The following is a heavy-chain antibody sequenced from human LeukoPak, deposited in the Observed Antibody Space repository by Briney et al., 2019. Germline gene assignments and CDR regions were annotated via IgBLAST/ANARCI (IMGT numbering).Heavy chain of an antibody. V-gene: IGHV4-59*01. D-gene: IGHD2-21*01. CDR1: GGSISSYY. J-gene: IGHJ4*02. Sequence: PSETLCLTCTVSGGSISSYYWSWIRQPPGKGLEWIGYIYYSGSTNYNPSLKSRVTISVDTSKNQFSLKLSSVTAADTAVYYCARGDGIPGTIDYWGQGTLVTVSS. CDR3: ARGDGIPGTIDY. CDR2: IYYSGST.